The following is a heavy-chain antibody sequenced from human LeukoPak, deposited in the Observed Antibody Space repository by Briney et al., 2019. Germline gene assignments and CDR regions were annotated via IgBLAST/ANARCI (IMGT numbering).Heavy chain of an antibody. CDR3: ARGSGGFGELYNP. J-gene: IGHJ5*02. Sequence: GGSLRLSCAASGFTFSSYWMHWVRQGPGKGLVWVSRINSDGSSTSCVDSVKGRFTISRDNAKNTLYLQMNSLRVEDTAVYYCARGSGGFGELYNPWGQGTLVTVSS. D-gene: IGHD3-10*01. CDR2: INSDGSST. CDR1: GFTFSSYW. V-gene: IGHV3-74*01.